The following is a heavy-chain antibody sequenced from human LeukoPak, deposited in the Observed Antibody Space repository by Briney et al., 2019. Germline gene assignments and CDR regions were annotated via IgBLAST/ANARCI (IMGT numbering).Heavy chain of an antibody. D-gene: IGHD2-21*01. J-gene: IGHJ5*02. CDR2: IRSKANNYAT. V-gene: IGHV3-73*01. CDR3: SRVLSDSSMDEFGP. Sequence: GGSLRLSCAASGFTVSGSAMHWVRQASGKGLEWVGRIRSKANNYATAYAASVKGRFTLSRDDSKNTAYLQMNSLKTEDTAVYYCSRVLSDSSMDEFGPWGQGTLVTVSS. CDR1: GFTVSGSA.